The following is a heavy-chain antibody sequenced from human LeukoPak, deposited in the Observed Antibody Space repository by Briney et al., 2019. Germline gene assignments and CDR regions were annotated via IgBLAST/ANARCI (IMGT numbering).Heavy chain of an antibody. CDR3: ARGNSHDILTGHDY. V-gene: IGHV1-69*05. D-gene: IGHD3-9*01. CDR1: GGTFSSYA. Sequence: SVKVSCKASGGTFSSYAISWVRQAPGQGLEWMGGIIPIFGTANYAQKFQGRDTITTDESTSTAYMELSSLRSEDTAVYYCARGNSHDILTGHDYWGQGTLVTVSS. CDR2: IIPIFGTA. J-gene: IGHJ4*02.